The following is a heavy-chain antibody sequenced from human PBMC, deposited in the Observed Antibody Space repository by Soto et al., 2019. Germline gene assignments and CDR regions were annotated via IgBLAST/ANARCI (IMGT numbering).Heavy chain of an antibody. Sequence: EVQLVESGGGLVQPGGSLRLSCAASGFAFSNYWMHSVRQAPGKGLVWVSRINSDGSSTSYADSVRGRFTISRDNAENALYLQRNRVRAVDTAVYYCARFRVDGDSVPWGPGTVVTVSS. CDR2: INSDGSST. J-gene: IGHJ5*02. D-gene: IGHD4-17*01. V-gene: IGHV3-74*01. CDR1: GFAFSNYW. CDR3: ARFRVDGDSVP.